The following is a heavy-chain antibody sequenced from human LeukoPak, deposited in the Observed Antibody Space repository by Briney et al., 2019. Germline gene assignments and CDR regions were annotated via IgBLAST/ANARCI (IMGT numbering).Heavy chain of an antibody. CDR1: GFTFSSYG. V-gene: IGHV3-21*06. CDR3: ASRGSTSELY. D-gene: IGHD2-2*01. Sequence: GGALRLSCAASGFTFSSYGMNWGRQAPGKWLEWGSSISSSISYIYYADSVKGRFTISRDNVKNSLYLQMNSLRAEDTAVYYCASRGSTSELYWGQGTLVTVSS. CDR2: ISSSISYI. J-gene: IGHJ4*02.